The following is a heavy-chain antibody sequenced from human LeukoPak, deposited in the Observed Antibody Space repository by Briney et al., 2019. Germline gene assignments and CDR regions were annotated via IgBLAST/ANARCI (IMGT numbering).Heavy chain of an antibody. J-gene: IGHJ5*02. Sequence: SETLSLTCTVSGGSISSISYYWGWIRQPPGKGLEWIGSIYYSGSTYYNPSLKSRVTISVDTSKNQFSLKLSSVTAADTAVYYCAREIGIRWELLPNWFDPWGQGTLVTVSS. CDR2: IYYSGST. D-gene: IGHD1-26*01. CDR1: GGSISSISYY. V-gene: IGHV4-39*07. CDR3: AREIGIRWELLPNWFDP.